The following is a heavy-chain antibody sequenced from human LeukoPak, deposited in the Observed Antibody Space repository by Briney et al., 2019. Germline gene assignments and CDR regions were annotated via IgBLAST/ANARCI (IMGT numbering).Heavy chain of an antibody. V-gene: IGHV3-15*01. CDR1: GFTFSNAW. CDR3: TTDGDYGSGSPDY. CDR2: IKSKTDGGTT. D-gene: IGHD3-10*01. J-gene: IGHJ4*02. Sequence: GGSLRLSCAASGFTFSNAWMSWVRQAPGKGLEWVGRIKSKTDGGTTDYAAPVKGRFTISRDDSKNTLYLQMNSLKTEDAPVYYCTTDGDYGSGSPDYLGQGTLVTVSS.